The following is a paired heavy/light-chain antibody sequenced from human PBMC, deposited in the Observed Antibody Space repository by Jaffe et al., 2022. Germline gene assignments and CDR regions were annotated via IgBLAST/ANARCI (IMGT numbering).Light chain of an antibody. CDR2: KDS. V-gene: IGLV3-25*03. Sequence: SYELTQPPSVSVSPGQTARITCSGDALPKQYAYWYQQKPGQAPVLVIYKDSERPSGIPERFSGSSSGTTVTLTISGVQAEDEADYYCQSADSSGTRYVFGTGTKVTVL. CDR3: QSADSSGTRYV. CDR1: ALPKQY. J-gene: IGLJ1*01.
Heavy chain of an antibody. Sequence: QVQLVQSGAEVKKPGASVKVSCKASGYTFTGYYMHWVRQAPGQGLEWMGWINPNSGGTNYAQKFQGRVTMTRDTSISTAYMELSRLRSDDTAVYYCARDLTMIVVVITPGSGYFDYWGQGTLVTVSS. D-gene: IGHD3-22*01. CDR1: GYTFTGYY. CDR2: INPNSGGT. V-gene: IGHV1-2*02. CDR3: ARDLTMIVVVITPGSGYFDY. J-gene: IGHJ4*02.